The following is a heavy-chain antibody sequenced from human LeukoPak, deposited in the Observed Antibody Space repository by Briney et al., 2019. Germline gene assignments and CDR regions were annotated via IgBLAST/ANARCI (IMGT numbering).Heavy chain of an antibody. CDR2: IYTSGST. CDR1: GGAISSYY. Sequence: SETLSLTCTVSGGAISSYYWSWIRQPAGKGLEWIGRIYTSGSTNYNPSLKSRVTISVDKSKNQFSLKLSSVTAADTAVYYCARDRVGATSYFDYWGQGTLVTVSS. CDR3: ARDRVGATSYFDY. V-gene: IGHV4-4*07. J-gene: IGHJ4*02. D-gene: IGHD1-26*01.